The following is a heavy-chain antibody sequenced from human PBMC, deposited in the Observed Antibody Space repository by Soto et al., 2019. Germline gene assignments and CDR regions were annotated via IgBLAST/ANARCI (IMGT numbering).Heavy chain of an antibody. CDR2: IYPGDSNT. J-gene: IGHJ6*04. CDR3: ARHPYVFWRGHPTPRYYYGRGV. Sequence: PGESLKISCKGSGYSFTSYWIGWVRQMPGKGLEWMGIIYPGDSNTRYSPSLQGQVTISVDKSISTAYLQWSSLKATDTAMYYCARHPYVFWRGHPTPRYYYGRGVWGKGTRVTAAS. CDR1: GYSFTSYW. D-gene: IGHD3-3*01. V-gene: IGHV5-51*01.